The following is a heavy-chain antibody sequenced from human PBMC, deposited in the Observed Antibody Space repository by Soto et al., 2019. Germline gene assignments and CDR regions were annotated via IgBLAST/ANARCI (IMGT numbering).Heavy chain of an antibody. D-gene: IGHD1-26*01. Sequence: EGQVVESGGALVQPGGSLRLSCAASGFTFSNYWIHWVRQVPGEGLVWVSSINNDGRRTWYAYSVRGRIAMSRDNSRNLGSLQMNSLRAEDTAVYYCGTTFEYWGQGALVTVSS. CDR3: GTTFEY. V-gene: IGHV3-74*01. CDR2: INNDGRRT. J-gene: IGHJ4*02. CDR1: GFTFSNYW.